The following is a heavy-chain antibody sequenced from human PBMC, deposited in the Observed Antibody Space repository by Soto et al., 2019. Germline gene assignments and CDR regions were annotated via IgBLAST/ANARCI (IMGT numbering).Heavy chain of an antibody. D-gene: IGHD5-12*01. CDR2: IYWDDDK. V-gene: IGHV2-5*02. J-gene: IGHJ4*02. CDR1: GFSLTTSGVG. CDR3: AHRRSVSKGRWLQFGY. Sequence: QITLEESGPTLVKPTQTLTLTCTFSGFSLTTSGVGVGWIRQPPGKALEWLALIYWDDDKRYSPSLKNRLTITKDTSKNQVVLTVTKVDPVDTATYYCAHRRSVSKGRWLQFGYWGQGTLVSVSP.